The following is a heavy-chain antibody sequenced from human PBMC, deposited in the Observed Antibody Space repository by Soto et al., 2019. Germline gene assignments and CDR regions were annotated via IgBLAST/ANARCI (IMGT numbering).Heavy chain of an antibody. CDR1: GFTFSSYS. Sequence: GGSLRLSCAASGFTFSSYSMNWVRQAPGKGLEWVSSISSSSSYINYADSVKGRFTISRDNAKNSLYLQMNSLRAEDTAVYYCARDQPGYSYGYGLGYWGQGTLVTVSS. V-gene: IGHV3-21*01. D-gene: IGHD5-18*01. J-gene: IGHJ4*02. CDR3: ARDQPGYSYGYGLGY. CDR2: ISSSSSYI.